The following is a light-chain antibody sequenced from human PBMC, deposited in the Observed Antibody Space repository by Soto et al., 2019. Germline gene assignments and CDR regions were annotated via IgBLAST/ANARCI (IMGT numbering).Light chain of an antibody. CDR3: LQGT. CDR1: QTIRSNY. J-gene: IGKJ2*01. CDR2: SAT. Sequence: EIVLTQSPGTLSLSPGERAALSCRASQTIRSNYLAWYQQKPGQAPRLLIYSATSRATGVPDRFSGSGSGTDFTLTISRLEPEDFAMYYCLQGTFGQGTKLEI. V-gene: IGKV3-20*01.